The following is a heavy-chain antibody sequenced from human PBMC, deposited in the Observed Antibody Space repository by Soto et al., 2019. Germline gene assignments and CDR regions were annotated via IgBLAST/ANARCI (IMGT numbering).Heavy chain of an antibody. V-gene: IGHV4-59*01. CDR1: GGSISSYY. CDR3: ARVGTGNDTSNYYGMDV. D-gene: IGHD1-1*01. J-gene: IGHJ6*02. CDR2: IYYSGST. Sequence: SETLSLTCTVSGGSISSYYWSWIRQPPGKGLEWIGYIYYSGSTNYNPSLKSRVTISVDTSKNQFSLKLSSVTAADTAVYYCARVGTGNDTSNYYGMDVWGQGTTVTVSS.